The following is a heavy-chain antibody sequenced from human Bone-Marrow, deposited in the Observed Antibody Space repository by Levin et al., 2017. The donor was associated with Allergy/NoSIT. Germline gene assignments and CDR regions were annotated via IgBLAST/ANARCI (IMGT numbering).Heavy chain of an antibody. CDR1: GFTFRSYG. CDR3: VRDLGSFDTDHYNFYGMDV. Sequence: GGSLRLSCAASGFTFRSYGVHWVRQPPGKGLEWVAVIWTDERTTYYADSVKGRFTISRDNSKNTLYLQMNSLRPEDTAMYYCVRDLGSFDTDHYNFYGMDVWGQGTTVTASS. J-gene: IGHJ6*02. CDR2: IWTDERTT. V-gene: IGHV3-33*01. D-gene: IGHD6-13*01.